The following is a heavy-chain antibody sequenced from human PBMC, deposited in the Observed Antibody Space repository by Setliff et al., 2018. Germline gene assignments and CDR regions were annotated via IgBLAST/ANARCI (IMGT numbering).Heavy chain of an antibody. Sequence: GESLTISCKGSGYSFTSYWIGWVRQMPGKGLEWMGIIYPGDSDTRYSPSFQGQVTISADKFISTAYLQWSSLKASDTAMYYCARQARGYYYDSSGYYRASPGYYYMDVWGKGTTVTVSS. CDR1: GYSFTSYW. CDR2: IYPGDSDT. V-gene: IGHV5-51*01. D-gene: IGHD3-22*01. J-gene: IGHJ6*03. CDR3: ARQARGYYYDSSGYYRASPGYYYMDV.